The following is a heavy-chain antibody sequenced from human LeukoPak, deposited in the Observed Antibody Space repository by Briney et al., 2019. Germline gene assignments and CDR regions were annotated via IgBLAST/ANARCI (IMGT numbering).Heavy chain of an antibody. CDR1: GGSISSGGHS. D-gene: IGHD1-26*01. CDR2: IYHSGSGST. CDR3: ARSHLWELLYALDY. Sequence: PSQTLSLTCTVSGGSISSGGHSWSWIRQPPGKGLEWIGYIYHSGSGSTYYNPSLKSRVTISIDKSKNQFSLKLNSVTAADTAVYYCARSHLWELLYALDYWGQGTLVTVSS. V-gene: IGHV4-30-2*01. J-gene: IGHJ4*02.